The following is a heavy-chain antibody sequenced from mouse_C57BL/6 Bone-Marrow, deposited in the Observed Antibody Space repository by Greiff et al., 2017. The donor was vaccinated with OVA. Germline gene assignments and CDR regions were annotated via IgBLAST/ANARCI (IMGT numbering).Heavy chain of an antibody. CDR1: GFTFSSYG. CDR2: ISSGGSYT. D-gene: IGHD2-4*01. CDR3: ARPFYYDYDGAWFAY. Sequence: EVQVVESGGDLVKPGGSLKLSCAASGFTFSSYGMSWVRQTPDKRLEWVATISSGGSYTYYPDSVKGRFTISRDNAKNTLYLQMSSLKSEDTAMYYCARPFYYDYDGAWFAYWGQGTLGTVSA. V-gene: IGHV5-6*01. J-gene: IGHJ3*01.